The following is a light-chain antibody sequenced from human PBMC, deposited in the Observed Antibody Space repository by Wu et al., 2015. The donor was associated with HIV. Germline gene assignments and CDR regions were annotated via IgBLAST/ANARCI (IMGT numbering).Light chain of an antibody. CDR3: QQYGRSYS. Sequence: EIVMTQSPGTLSVSPGERATLSCRASQSINDNLAWYQQTPGQAPRLLIYGASTRATGIPARFSGSGFGTEFSLTISNMQSEDFAVYYCQQYGRSYSFGQGTKLEIK. V-gene: IGKV3-15*01. CDR2: GAS. J-gene: IGKJ2*03. CDR1: QSINDN.